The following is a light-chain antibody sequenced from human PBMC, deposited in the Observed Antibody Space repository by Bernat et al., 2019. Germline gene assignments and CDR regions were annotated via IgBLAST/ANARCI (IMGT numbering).Light chain of an antibody. Sequence: DIQLTQSPSFLSASVGDRVTITCRASQGISSYLAWYQQKPGKAPKLLIYAASTLQSGVPSRFSGSGSGTEFTLTISSLQPEDFATYYCQQLNSYAPTFGQGTRLEMK. CDR1: QGISSY. J-gene: IGKJ5*01. CDR3: QQLNSYAPT. CDR2: AAS. V-gene: IGKV1-9*01.